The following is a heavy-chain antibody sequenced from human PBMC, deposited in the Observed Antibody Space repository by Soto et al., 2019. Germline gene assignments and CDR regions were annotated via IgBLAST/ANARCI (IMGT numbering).Heavy chain of an antibody. J-gene: IGHJ2*01. CDR3: ARESVAVAGRSSWYFDL. V-gene: IGHV4-39*02. CDR1: GGSISSSSYY. CDR2: IYYSGST. Sequence: QLQLQESGPGLVKPSETLSLTCTVSGGSISSSSYYWGWIRQPPGKGLEWIGSIYYSGSTYYNPSLKSRVTISVDTYKNQFSLKLSSVTAADTAVYYCARESVAVAGRSSWYFDLWGRGTLVTVSS. D-gene: IGHD6-19*01.